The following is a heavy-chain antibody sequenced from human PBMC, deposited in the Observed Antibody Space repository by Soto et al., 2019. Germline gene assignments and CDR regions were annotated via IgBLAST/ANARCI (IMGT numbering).Heavy chain of an antibody. CDR2: ISGSGGST. Sequence: PGGSLRLSCAASGFTFSSYAMSWVRQAPGKGLEWVSAISGSGGSTYYADSVKGRFTISGDNSKNTLYLQMNSLRAEDTAVYYCAKPNISSWLNRRPNWFSSWGQGTLVPVSS. J-gene: IGHJ5*01. CDR1: GFTFSSYA. CDR3: AKPNISSWLNRRPNWFSS. D-gene: IGHD6-13*01. V-gene: IGHV3-23*01.